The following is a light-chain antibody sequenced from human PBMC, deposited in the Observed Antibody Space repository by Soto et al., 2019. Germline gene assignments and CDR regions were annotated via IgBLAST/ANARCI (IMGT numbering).Light chain of an antibody. CDR1: SSDVGAYKY. Sequence: QSALTQPASVSGSPGQSITISCTGTSSDVGAYKYVSWYQQHPGKAPKLMIYEISNRPSGVSNRFSGSKSGNTASLTISGLQAEDEADYYCNSYTTTRTYVFGSGTKLTVL. CDR3: NSYTTTRTYV. CDR2: EIS. J-gene: IGLJ1*01. V-gene: IGLV2-14*03.